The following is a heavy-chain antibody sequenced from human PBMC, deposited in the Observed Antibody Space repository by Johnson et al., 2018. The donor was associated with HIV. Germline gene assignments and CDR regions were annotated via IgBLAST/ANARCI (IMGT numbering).Heavy chain of an antibody. CDR3: EGYCGGGACYSGVSAFDV. CDR1: GFIFSDYY. CDR2: ISSSGATI. D-gene: IGHD2-15*01. V-gene: IGHV3-11*04. J-gene: IGHJ3*01. Sequence: QVQLVESGGGVVKPGESLRLSCAASGFIFSDYYMSWIRQAPGKGLEWVSYISSSGATIYYADSVKGRFTISRDNSKNSLYLQMNSLRVEDTAVYYCEGYCGGGACYSGVSAFDVWGHGTMVTVSS.